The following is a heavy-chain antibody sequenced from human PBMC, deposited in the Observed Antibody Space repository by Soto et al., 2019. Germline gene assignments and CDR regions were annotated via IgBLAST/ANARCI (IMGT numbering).Heavy chain of an antibody. D-gene: IGHD2-2*01. Sequence: QITLKESGPTLVKPTQTLTLTCTFSGFSLSTTAEGVGWIRQPPGKTLEWLALIYWDDDERYSPSLKSRLTITKDTSKNQVVVTMTNVDPVDTATYYCANGSCNSAGCYPNPYLHYWGQGILVTVSS. J-gene: IGHJ4*02. V-gene: IGHV2-5*02. CDR1: GFSLSTTAEG. CDR3: ANGSCNSAGCYPNPYLHY. CDR2: IYWDDDE.